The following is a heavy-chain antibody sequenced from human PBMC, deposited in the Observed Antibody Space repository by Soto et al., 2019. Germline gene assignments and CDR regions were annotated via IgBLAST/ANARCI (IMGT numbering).Heavy chain of an antibody. J-gene: IGHJ4*02. CDR3: AKDRPMITFGGVISGFGY. CDR1: GFTFSSYA. V-gene: IGHV3-23*01. CDR2: ISGSGGST. D-gene: IGHD3-16*01. Sequence: EVQLLESGGGLVQPGGSLRLSCAASGFTFSSYAMSWVRQAPGKGLEWVSAISGSGGSTYYADSVKGRFTISRDNSKNTLYLPMNSLRAEDTAVYYCAKDRPMITFGGVISGFGYWGQGTLVTVSS.